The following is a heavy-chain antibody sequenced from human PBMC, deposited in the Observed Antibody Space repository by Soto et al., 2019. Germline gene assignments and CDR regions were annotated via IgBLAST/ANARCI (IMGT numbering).Heavy chain of an antibody. CDR1: GGSISSGGYS. J-gene: IGHJ5*02. Sequence: PSETLSLTCAVSGGSISSGGYSWSWIRQPPGKGLEWIGYIYHSGSTYYNPSLKSRVTISVDRSKNQFSLKLSSVTAADTAVYYCVGSIGAFWFNPWGQGTLVTVSS. CDR2: IYHSGST. CDR3: VGSIGAFWFNP. D-gene: IGHD5-12*01. V-gene: IGHV4-30-2*01.